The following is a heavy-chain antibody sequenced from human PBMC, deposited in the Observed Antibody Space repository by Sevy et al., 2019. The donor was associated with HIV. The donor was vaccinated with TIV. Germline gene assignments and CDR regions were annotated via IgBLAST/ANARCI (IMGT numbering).Heavy chain of an antibody. CDR2: IYHSGST. D-gene: IGHD2-2*03. CDR1: GGSISSNNW. CDR3: ARGVGGYCSSTSCHVDY. V-gene: IGHV4-4*02. J-gene: IGHJ4*02. Sequence: SETLSLTCAVSGGSISSNNWWNWVRQTPGKGLEWIGEIYHSGSTNRNPSLKSRVTISVDKSKNQFSLKLSSVTAADTAVYYWARGVGGYCSSTSCHVDYWGQGTLVTVSS.